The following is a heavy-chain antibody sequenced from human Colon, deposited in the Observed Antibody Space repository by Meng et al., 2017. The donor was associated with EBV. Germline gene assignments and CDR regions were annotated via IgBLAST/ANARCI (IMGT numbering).Heavy chain of an antibody. CDR2: IYHSGST. V-gene: IGHV4-4*02. CDR1: SGSLTIRNW. CDR3: ARVGAYCGGDCYHPR. J-gene: IGHJ4*02. D-gene: IGHD2-21*02. Sequence: QWQLQWRGPRLMNALGTLFLPCAVYSGSLTIRNWWSWVRQPPGKGLEWIGEIYHSGSTNYNPSLKSRVTISVDESKNQFSLRLSSVTAADTAVYYCARVGAYCGGDCYHPRWGQGTLVTVSS.